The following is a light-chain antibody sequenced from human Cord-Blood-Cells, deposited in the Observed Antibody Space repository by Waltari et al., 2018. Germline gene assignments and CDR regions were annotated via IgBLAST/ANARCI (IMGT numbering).Light chain of an antibody. Sequence: DIQMTQSPSTLSAFVGDRDTITCRASQSISSWLAWYQQKPGKAPKLLIYKASSVESGVPSRFSGSGSGTEFTLTISSLQPDDFATYYCQQYNSYSITFGPGTKVDIK. CDR2: KAS. V-gene: IGKV1-5*03. J-gene: IGKJ3*01. CDR1: QSISSW. CDR3: QQYNSYSIT.